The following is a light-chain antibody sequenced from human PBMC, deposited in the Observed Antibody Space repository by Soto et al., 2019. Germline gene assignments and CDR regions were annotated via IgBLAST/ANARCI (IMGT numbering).Light chain of an antibody. V-gene: IGKV1-39*01. J-gene: IGKJ1*01. CDR2: GAS. Sequence: DNQMTQSPSSLSASVGDRVTITCRPSQSISTYLSWFQQKPGKAPKLLIYGASSLQSGVPSRFSGSGSGADFTLTISSLQPEDFATYYCQQSYSTPWTFGQGTKVEI. CDR3: QQSYSTPWT. CDR1: QSISTY.